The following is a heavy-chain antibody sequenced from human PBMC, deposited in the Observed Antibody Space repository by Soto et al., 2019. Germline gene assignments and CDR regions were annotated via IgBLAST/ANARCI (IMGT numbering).Heavy chain of an antibody. V-gene: IGHV4-59*01. CDR1: GGSISSYY. CDR3: ARGLHGDYEPVWFDP. D-gene: IGHD4-17*01. J-gene: IGHJ5*02. Sequence: SETLSLTCTVSGGSISSYYWSWIRQPPGKGLEWIGYIYYSGSTNYNPSLKSRVTISVDTSKNQFSLKLSSVTAADTAVYYCARGLHGDYEPVWFDPWGQGTLVTVSS. CDR2: IYYSGST.